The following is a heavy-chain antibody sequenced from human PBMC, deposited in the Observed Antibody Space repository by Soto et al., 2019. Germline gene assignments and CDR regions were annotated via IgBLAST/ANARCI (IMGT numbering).Heavy chain of an antibody. CDR3: ARDYDVNTALDYWYFDL. Sequence: QVQLQESGPGLVKPSETLSLTCTVSGGSIRNYYWAWIRQSAGKGLEWLGRIYPSGRTHYNPSLTGRVSMSIDMSKNQFSLRLTSVTAADTATYYCARDYDVNTALDYWYFDLWGRGTLVTVSS. J-gene: IGHJ2*01. CDR2: IYPSGRT. V-gene: IGHV4-4*07. D-gene: IGHD5-18*01. CDR1: GGSIRNYY.